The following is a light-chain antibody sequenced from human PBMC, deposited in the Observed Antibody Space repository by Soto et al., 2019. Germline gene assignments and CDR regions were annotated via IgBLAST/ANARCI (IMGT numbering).Light chain of an antibody. CDR1: KSVASAH. Sequence: ELLLTQSPGTLSLSPGERVTLSSWPGKSVASAHLAWYQQKPGQPPRLLIYGASSRATGIPDRFSGRGSGTDFTLTISRLEPEDFAVYYCQQYGSSPPSSTFGQGTRLEIK. CDR2: GAS. CDR3: QQYGSSPPSST. V-gene: IGKV3-20*01. J-gene: IGKJ5*01.